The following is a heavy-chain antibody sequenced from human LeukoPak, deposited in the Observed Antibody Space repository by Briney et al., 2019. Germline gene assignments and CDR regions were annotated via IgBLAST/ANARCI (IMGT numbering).Heavy chain of an antibody. CDR1: GGTFSSYA. V-gene: IGHV1-69*06. Sequence: ASVKVSCKASGGTFSSYAISWVRQAPGQGLEWMGGIIPIFGTANYAQKFQGRVTITADKSTSTAYMELSSLRSEDTAVYYCARDMEFDGPGAFDIWGQGTMVTVSS. CDR3: ARDMEFDGPGAFDI. CDR2: IIPIFGTA. J-gene: IGHJ3*02. D-gene: IGHD5-24*01.